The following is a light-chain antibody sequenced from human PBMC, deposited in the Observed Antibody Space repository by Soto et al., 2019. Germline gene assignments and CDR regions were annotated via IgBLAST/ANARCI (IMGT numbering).Light chain of an antibody. Sequence: DIQMTQSPSTVSASVGDGVTITCRASQSISTWLAWYQQKPGKAPNLLIYDASTLESGGPSGFSGSGSGTEFTLTISSLQPDDFATDYCQQYNSYPYTFGQGTKLEIK. CDR3: QQYNSYPYT. CDR1: QSISTW. J-gene: IGKJ2*01. V-gene: IGKV1-5*01. CDR2: DAS.